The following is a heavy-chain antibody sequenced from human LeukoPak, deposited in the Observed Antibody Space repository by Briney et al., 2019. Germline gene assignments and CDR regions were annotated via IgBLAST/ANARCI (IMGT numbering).Heavy chain of an antibody. D-gene: IGHD2-21*01. J-gene: IGHJ4*02. CDR1: GFIFGHYW. Sequence: PGGSLRLSCAASGFIFGHYWMSWVRQAPGKGLEWVANIKEDGTMKFYADSVKGRFTISRDNVKKSLLLQINSLRAEDMAVYYCARRRVAKDLWGQGTLVTVSS. V-gene: IGHV3-7*01. CDR3: ARRRVAKDL. CDR2: IKEDGTMK.